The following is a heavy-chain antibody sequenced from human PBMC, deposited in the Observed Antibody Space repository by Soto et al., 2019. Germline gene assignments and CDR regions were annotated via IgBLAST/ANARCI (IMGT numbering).Heavy chain of an antibody. CDR1: GFTVSSSY. Sequence: EVQLVESGGGLVQPGGSLRLSCAASGFTVSSSYISWLRQAPGTRLVWISTIYRSGRTYYADSVRVRFTISRYNSKYTLYLQINSLSVDDTAVYYCTIDASGSGWWFQSSFESWGQGTLVTVSS. CDR2: IYRSGRT. V-gene: IGHV3-66*01. CDR3: TIDASGSGWWFQSSFES. D-gene: IGHD6-19*01. J-gene: IGHJ5*01.